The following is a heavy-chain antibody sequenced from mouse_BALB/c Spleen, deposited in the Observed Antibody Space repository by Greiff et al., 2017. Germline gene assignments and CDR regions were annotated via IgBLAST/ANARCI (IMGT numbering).Heavy chain of an antibody. CDR3: ARDYPFDY. Sequence: EVKLVESGAELVKPGASVKLSCTASGFNIKDTYMHWVKQRPEQGLEWIGRIDPANGNTKYDPKFQGKATITADTSSNTAYLQLSSLTSEDTAVYYCARDYPFDYWGQGTTLTVSS. CDR1: GFNIKDTY. J-gene: IGHJ2*01. CDR2: IDPANGNT. V-gene: IGHV14-3*02. D-gene: IGHD5-5*01.